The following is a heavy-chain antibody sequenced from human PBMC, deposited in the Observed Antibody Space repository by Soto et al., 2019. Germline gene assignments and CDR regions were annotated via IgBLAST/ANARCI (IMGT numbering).Heavy chain of an antibody. CDR2: IIPIFGTA. CDR3: ARLLPGYCSGGSCYSRYFDY. D-gene: IGHD2-15*01. Sequence: SVKVSCKASGGTFSSYAISWVRQAPGQGLEWMGGIIPIFGTANYAQKFQGRVTITADESTSTAYMELSSLRSEDTAVCYCARLLPGYCSGGSCYSRYFDYWGQGTLVTVSS. J-gene: IGHJ4*02. V-gene: IGHV1-69*13. CDR1: GGTFSSYA.